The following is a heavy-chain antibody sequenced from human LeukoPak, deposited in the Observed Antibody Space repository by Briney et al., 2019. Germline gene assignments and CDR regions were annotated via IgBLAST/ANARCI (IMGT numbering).Heavy chain of an antibody. CDR2: INPNSGGT. CDR1: GYTFTGYY. D-gene: IGHD1-26*01. CDR3: AKENPQLATTDY. J-gene: IGHJ4*02. V-gene: IGHV1-2*02. Sequence: ASVKVSCKASGYTFTGYYMHWVRQAPGQGLEWMGWINPNSGGTNYAQKFQGRVTMTRDTSISTAYLELSRLRSDDTAVYSCAKENPQLATTDYWGQGTLVTVSS.